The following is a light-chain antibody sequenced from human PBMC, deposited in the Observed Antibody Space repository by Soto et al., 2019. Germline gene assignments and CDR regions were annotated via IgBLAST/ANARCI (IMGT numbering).Light chain of an antibody. V-gene: IGKV3-15*01. CDR2: GAS. Sequence: ETVMTQSPATLSVSPGERATLSCRASQSVSINLAWYQQKPGQAPRLLIYGASTRATGFPARFSGSGSGTDFTLTINSLHSEDSAVYYCQQYNDWPPVTFGGGTKVDI. J-gene: IGKJ4*01. CDR3: QQYNDWPPVT. CDR1: QSVSIN.